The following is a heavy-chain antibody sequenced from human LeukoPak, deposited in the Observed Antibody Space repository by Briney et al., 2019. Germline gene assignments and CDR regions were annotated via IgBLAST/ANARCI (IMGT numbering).Heavy chain of an antibody. J-gene: IGHJ3*02. CDR1: GVTFSGYW. CDR2: IKPDGSER. Sequence: PGGSLRLSCAASGVTFSGYWMSWVRQAPGKGLEWVANIKPDGSERYYVDSVKGRFTVSRDNAKNSLYLQMNGLRAGDTAIYYCASGNWNDRAFDIWGQGTMVTVSS. D-gene: IGHD1-20*01. CDR3: ASGNWNDRAFDI. V-gene: IGHV3-7*01.